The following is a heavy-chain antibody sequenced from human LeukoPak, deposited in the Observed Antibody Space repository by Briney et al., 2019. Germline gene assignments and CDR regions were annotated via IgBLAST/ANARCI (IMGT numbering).Heavy chain of an antibody. Sequence: AGGSLRLSCSASGFTFSSYAMHWVRQAPGKGLEYVSAISSNGGSTYYADSVKGRFTISRDNSKNTLYLQMSSLRAENTAVYYCAALGELWSNNAFDIWGQGTMVTVSS. CDR1: GFTFSSYA. V-gene: IGHV3-64D*06. CDR2: ISSNGGST. J-gene: IGHJ3*02. D-gene: IGHD3-10*01. CDR3: AALGELWSNNAFDI.